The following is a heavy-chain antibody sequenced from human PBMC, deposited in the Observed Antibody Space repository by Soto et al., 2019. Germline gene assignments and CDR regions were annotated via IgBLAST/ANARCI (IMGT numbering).Heavy chain of an antibody. Sequence: AGGSLRLSCAASGFTFSSYAMSWVRQAPGKGLEWVSAISGSGGSTYYADSVKGRFTISRDNSKNTLYLQMNSLRAEDTAVYYCAKGQSIGVVIIPPLAYWGQGTLVTVSS. CDR1: GFTFSSYA. V-gene: IGHV3-23*01. CDR2: ISGSGGST. D-gene: IGHD3-3*01. J-gene: IGHJ4*02. CDR3: AKGQSIGVVIIPPLAY.